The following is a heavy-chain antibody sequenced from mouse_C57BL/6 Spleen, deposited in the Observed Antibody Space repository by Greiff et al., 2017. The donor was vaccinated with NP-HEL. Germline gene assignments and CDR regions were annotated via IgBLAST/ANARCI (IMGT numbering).Heavy chain of an antibody. CDR3: ARRTLLGYFDV. J-gene: IGHJ1*03. D-gene: IGHD1-1*01. CDR1: GFTFSDYG. Sequence: EVKLMESGGGLVQPGGSLKLSCAASGFTFSDYGMAWVRQAPRKGPEWVAFISNLAYSIYYADTVTGRFTISRENAKNNLYLEMSSLKSEDTAMYYCARRTLLGYFDVWGTWTTVTVSS. CDR2: ISNLAYSI. V-gene: IGHV5-15*01.